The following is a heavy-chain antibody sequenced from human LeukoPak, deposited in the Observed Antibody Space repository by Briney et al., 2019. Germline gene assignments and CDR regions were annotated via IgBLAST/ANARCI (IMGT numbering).Heavy chain of an antibody. J-gene: IGHJ4*02. CDR1: GFTFSSYG. V-gene: IGHV3-30*18. Sequence: GRSLRLSCAASGFTFSSYGMHWVRQAPGKGLEWVAVISYYGSNKYYADSVKGRFTISRDNSKNTLYLQMNSLRAEDTAVYYCAKDRSYLLPMAAAGTIFDNWGQGNLVTAS. D-gene: IGHD6-13*01. CDR2: ISYYGSNK. CDR3: AKDRSYLLPMAAAGTIFDN.